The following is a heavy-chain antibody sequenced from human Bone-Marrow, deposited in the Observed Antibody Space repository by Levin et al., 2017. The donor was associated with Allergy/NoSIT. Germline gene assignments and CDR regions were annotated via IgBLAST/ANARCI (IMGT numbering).Heavy chain of an antibody. J-gene: IGHJ4*02. V-gene: IGHV3-15*01. CDR1: GFTFTNAW. CDR2: IKSKTDGGTT. D-gene: IGHD2-15*01. Sequence: GGSLRLSCTASGFTFTNAWMSWVRQAPGKGLEWVGRIKSKTDGGTTDYAAPVKGRFAISRNDSKTTLDLQMNSLRTDDTAVYYCTTGGGGMVADYWGQGTLVTVSS. CDR3: TTGGGGMVADY.